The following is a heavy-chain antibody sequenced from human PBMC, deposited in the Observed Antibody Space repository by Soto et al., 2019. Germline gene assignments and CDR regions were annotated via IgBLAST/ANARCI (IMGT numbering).Heavy chain of an antibody. D-gene: IGHD4-17*01. CDR2: IYHSGST. V-gene: IGHV4-30-2*01. CDR1: GGSISSGGYS. CDR3: ARGQTTVTTLDY. Sequence: PSETLSLTCAVCGGSISSGGYSWSWIRQPPGKGLEWIGYIYHSGSTYYNPSLKSRVTISVDRSKNQFSLKLSSVTAADTAVYYCARGQTTVTTLDYWGQGTLVTVSS. J-gene: IGHJ4*02.